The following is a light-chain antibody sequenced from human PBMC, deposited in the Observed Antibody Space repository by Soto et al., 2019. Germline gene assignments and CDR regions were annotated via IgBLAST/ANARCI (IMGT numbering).Light chain of an antibody. V-gene: IGLV2-8*01. CDR3: SSYAGSTNFAV. CDR1: SSDVGGYNY. J-gene: IGLJ3*02. CDR2: EVS. Sequence: QSALTQPPSASGSPGQSVTISCNGTSSDVGGYNYVSWYQQHPGKAPTLMIYEVSKRPSGVPDLFSGSKSGNTASLTVSGLQAEDEADYYCSSYAGSTNFAVFGGGTKLPVL.